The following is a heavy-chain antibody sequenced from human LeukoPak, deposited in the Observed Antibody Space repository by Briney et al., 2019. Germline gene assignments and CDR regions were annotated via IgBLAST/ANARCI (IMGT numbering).Heavy chain of an antibody. D-gene: IGHD3-22*01. CDR2: IYYSGST. CDR1: GGSISSSSYY. J-gene: IGHJ4*02. V-gene: IGHV4-39*07. CDR3: AQSYYDSSGYPDY. Sequence: SETLSLTCTVSGGSISSSSYYWGWIRQPPGKGLEWIGSIYYSGSTYYNPSLKSRVTISVDTSKNQFSLKLSSVTAADTAVYYCAQSYYDSSGYPDYWGQGTLVTVSS.